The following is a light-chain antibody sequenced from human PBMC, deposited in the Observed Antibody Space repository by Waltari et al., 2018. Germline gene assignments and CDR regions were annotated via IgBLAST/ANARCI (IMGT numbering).Light chain of an antibody. J-gene: IGKJ1*01. Sequence: EILLTQSPGTLSVSPGERATLSCRAGPSVGRSLAWYQQKPGQPPRLLIYGSSNRATGTPDRFSGGGSGTDFSLTISRLEPEDVAVYYCQHYVSLPVTFGQGTKVEIK. CDR2: GSS. CDR1: PSVGRS. V-gene: IGKV3-20*01. CDR3: QHYVSLPVT.